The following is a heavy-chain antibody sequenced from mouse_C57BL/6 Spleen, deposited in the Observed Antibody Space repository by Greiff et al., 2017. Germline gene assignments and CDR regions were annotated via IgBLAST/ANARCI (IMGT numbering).Heavy chain of an antibody. D-gene: IGHD1-1*01. J-gene: IGHJ2*01. CDR3: ARYPFITPFDY. Sequence: VQLQQSGPELVKPGASVKISCKASGYTFTDYYMNWVKQSHGKSLEWIGDINPNNGGTSYNQKFKGKATLTVDKSSSTAYMELRSLTSEDSAVYYCARYPFITPFDYWGQGTTLTVSS. CDR1: GYTFTDYY. V-gene: IGHV1-26*01. CDR2: INPNNGGT.